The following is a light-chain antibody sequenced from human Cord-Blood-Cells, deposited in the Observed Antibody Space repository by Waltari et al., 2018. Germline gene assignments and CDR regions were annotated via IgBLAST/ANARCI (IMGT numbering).Light chain of an antibody. CDR3: QSYDSSNQV. Sequence: NFMLTQPHSVSESPGKTVTISCTLSSGSIASNYVQWYQQRPGSAPTTVIYEDNQRPSGVPDRFSVSIDSSSNSASLTTSGLKTEDEADYYCQSYDSSNQVFGGGTKLPVL. V-gene: IGLV6-57*03. CDR2: EDN. CDR1: SGSIASNY. J-gene: IGLJ3*02.